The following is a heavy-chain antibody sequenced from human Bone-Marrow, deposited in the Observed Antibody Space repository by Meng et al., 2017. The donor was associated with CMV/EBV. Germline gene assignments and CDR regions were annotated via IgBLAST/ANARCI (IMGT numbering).Heavy chain of an antibody. V-gene: IGHV1-18*01. D-gene: IGHD3-3*01. Sequence: ASVKVSCKASGYTFTSYGISWVRQAPGQGLEWMGWISSYNGNTNYAQKLQGRVTMTTDTSTSTAYMELRSLRSDDTAVYYCARQLLTMFGPAEKGADYWGQGTLVTVSS. CDR3: ARQLLTMFGPAEKGADY. CDR2: ISSYNGNT. CDR1: GYTFTSYG. J-gene: IGHJ4*02.